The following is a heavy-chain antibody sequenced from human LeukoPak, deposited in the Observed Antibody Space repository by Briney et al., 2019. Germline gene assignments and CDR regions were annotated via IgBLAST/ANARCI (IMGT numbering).Heavy chain of an antibody. V-gene: IGHV3-23*01. CDR3: AKGGKGSSSAYYYYYMDV. CDR2: ISGSGGST. CDR1: GFTFSSYA. D-gene: IGHD6-6*01. Sequence: GGSLRLSCAASGFTFSSYAMSWVRQAPGKGLEWVSAISGSGGSTYYADSVKGRFTISRDNSKNTLYLQMNSLRAEDTAVYYCAKGGKGSSSAYYYYYMDVWGKGTTVTVSS. J-gene: IGHJ6*03.